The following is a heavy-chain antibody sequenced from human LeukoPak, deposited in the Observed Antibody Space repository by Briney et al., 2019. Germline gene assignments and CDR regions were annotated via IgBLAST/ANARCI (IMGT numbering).Heavy chain of an antibody. V-gene: IGHV1-69*04. D-gene: IGHD2-21*02. CDR2: IVPILGTA. Sequence: SVKVSCKASGGTFSTYAISWVRQAPGQGLEWVGRIVPILGTANYAQNFQGRVTITADKSTSTAYMELSSLRSEDTAVYYCARVAFCGGDCYSNYWGQGTLVTVSS. J-gene: IGHJ4*02. CDR3: ARVAFCGGDCYSNY. CDR1: GGTFSTYA.